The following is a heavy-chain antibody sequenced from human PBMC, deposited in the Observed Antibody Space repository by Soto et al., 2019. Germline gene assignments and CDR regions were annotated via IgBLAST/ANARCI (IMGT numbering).Heavy chain of an antibody. V-gene: IGHV4-31*03. CDR1: GGSISSGGYY. CDR3: AGESIVVVPAAPPV. CDR2: IYYSGST. D-gene: IGHD2-2*01. J-gene: IGHJ6*01. Sequence: SGTLSLTCTVSGGSISSGGYYWSWIRQHPGKGLEWIGYIYYSGSTYYNPSLKSRVTISVDTSKNQFSLKLSSVTAADTAVYYCAGESIVVVPAAPPVWGQGTTVTVSS.